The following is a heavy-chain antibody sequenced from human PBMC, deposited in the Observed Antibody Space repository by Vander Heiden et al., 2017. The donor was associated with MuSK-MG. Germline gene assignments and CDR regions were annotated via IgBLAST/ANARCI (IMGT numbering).Heavy chain of an antibody. D-gene: IGHD3-9*01. CDR3: ARSGYDIAPGQH. CDR1: GFTFSSYS. V-gene: IGHV3-21*01. CDR2: IVSNSNYI. Sequence: EVQLVESGGGLVKPGGSLRLSCAPSGFTFSSYSMNWVRQAPGKGLEWVSSIVSNSNYIYYADEVKGRFTISRDNAKNSLYLQMNSLRAEDTALYYCARSGYDIAPGQHWGQGTLVTVSS. J-gene: IGHJ1*01.